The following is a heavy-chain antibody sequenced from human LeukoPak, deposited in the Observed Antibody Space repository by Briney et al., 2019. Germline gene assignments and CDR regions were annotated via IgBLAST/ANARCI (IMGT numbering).Heavy chain of an antibody. J-gene: IGHJ4*02. CDR1: GYTFTSYD. CDR3: ASELRWQPH. Sequence: ASVKVSCKASGYTFTSYDINWVRQVTGQGLEWMGWMNPNSGNTGYAQRFQGRIIMTSDTSISTAYLELSSLRSEDTAVYYCASELRWQPHWGQGTLVTVSS. D-gene: IGHD4-23*01. CDR2: MNPNSGNT. V-gene: IGHV1-8*01.